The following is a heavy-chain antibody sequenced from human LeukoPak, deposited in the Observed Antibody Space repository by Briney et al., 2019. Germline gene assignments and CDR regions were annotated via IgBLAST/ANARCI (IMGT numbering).Heavy chain of an antibody. CDR2: IRFDGSNK. D-gene: IGHD4-11*01. V-gene: IGHV3-30*02. CDR3: AKDRSNPHDAFDI. Sequence: PGGSRRPSGQRPGSTFSAYAMPWFGQPPAQGLGWVPFIRFDGSNKYYADSVKGRFTISRDSSKNTLYLRMNSLRAEDTAVYYCAKDRSNPHDAFDIWGQGTMVTVSS. CDR1: GSTFSAYA. J-gene: IGHJ3*02.